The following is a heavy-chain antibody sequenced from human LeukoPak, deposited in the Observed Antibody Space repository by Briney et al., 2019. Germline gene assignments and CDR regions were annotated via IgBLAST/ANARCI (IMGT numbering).Heavy chain of an antibody. D-gene: IGHD2-2*01. Sequence: PGGSLRLSCAASGFTVSSNYMSWVRQAPGKGLEWVSVICSGGSTYYADSVKGRFTISRDNSKNTLYLQMNSLRAEDTAVYYCARIRVPAAMEWFDPWGQGTLVTVSS. V-gene: IGHV3-66*01. CDR3: ARIRVPAAMEWFDP. J-gene: IGHJ5*02. CDR1: GFTVSSNY. CDR2: ICSGGST.